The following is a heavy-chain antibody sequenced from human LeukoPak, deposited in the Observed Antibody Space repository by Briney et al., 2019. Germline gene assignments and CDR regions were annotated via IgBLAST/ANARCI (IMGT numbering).Heavy chain of an antibody. CDR2: INPNSGGT. CDR1: GYTFTGYY. V-gene: IGHV1-2*02. J-gene: IGHJ5*02. CDR3: ARERYYGLGSRNWFDP. D-gene: IGHD3-10*01. Sequence: GASVKVSCKASGYTFTGYYMHWVRQAPGQGLEWMGWINPNSGGTNYAQKFQGRVTMTRDTSISTAYMELSRLRSDDTAVYYCARERYYGLGSRNWFDPWGQGTLVTVSS.